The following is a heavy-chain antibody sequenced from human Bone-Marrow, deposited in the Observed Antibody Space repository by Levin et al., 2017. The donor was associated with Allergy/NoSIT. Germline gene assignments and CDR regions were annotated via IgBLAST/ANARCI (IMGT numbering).Heavy chain of an antibody. Sequence: AGGSLRLSCKGSGYSFTSYWIGWVRQMPGKGLEWMGIIYPGDSDTRYSPSFQGQVTISADKSISTAYLQWSSLKASDTAMYYCALTMVHAFDIWGQGTMVTVSS. CDR2: IYPGDSDT. V-gene: IGHV5-51*01. CDR3: ALTMVHAFDI. D-gene: IGHD4/OR15-4a*01. J-gene: IGHJ3*02. CDR1: GYSFTSYW.